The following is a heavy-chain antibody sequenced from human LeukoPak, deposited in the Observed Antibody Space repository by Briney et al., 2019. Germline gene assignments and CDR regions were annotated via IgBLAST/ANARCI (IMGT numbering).Heavy chain of an antibody. D-gene: IGHD6-19*01. V-gene: IGHV4-59*01. J-gene: IGHJ4*02. CDR2: IYYSGST. CDR1: GDSISSYY. CDR3: ARDGSRTGWYAGDY. Sequence: PETLPLTCTVSGDSISSYYWSWIRQPPGKGLEWIGYIYYSGSTNYNPSLRSRVTISVDTSKNQLSLKVSSVTAADTAVYYCARDGSRTGWYAGDYWGQGILVTVSS.